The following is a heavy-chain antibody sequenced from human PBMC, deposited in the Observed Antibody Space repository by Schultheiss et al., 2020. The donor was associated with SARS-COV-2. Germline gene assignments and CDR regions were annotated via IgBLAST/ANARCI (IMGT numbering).Heavy chain of an antibody. CDR3: ASCPGCGSWADYFDY. CDR1: GDSIRSYY. J-gene: IGHJ4*02. Sequence: SQTLSLTCSVSGDSIRSYYWSWIRQPPGKGLEWIGYIYHSGSTNYNPSLKSRVTISVDTSKNQFSLKLSSVTAADTAVYYCASCPGCGSWADYFDYWCQGTLVTSPQ. CDR2: IYHSGST. D-gene: IGHD1-26*01. V-gene: IGHV4-59*01.